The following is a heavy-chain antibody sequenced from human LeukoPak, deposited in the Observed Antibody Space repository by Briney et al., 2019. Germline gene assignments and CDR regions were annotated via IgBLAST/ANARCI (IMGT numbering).Heavy chain of an antibody. J-gene: IGHJ4*02. CDR3: ARDLFSGPPFVC. Sequence: GRSLRPSCAAAGFTFSSYCMHWVRQAPGKGLEWVAVIWYDGSNKYYADSVKGRFTISRDNSKNTLYLQMNSLRAEDTAVYYCARDLFSGPPFVCWGQGTLVTVSS. CDR2: IWYDGSNK. V-gene: IGHV3-33*01. D-gene: IGHD2-21*01. CDR1: GFTFSSYC.